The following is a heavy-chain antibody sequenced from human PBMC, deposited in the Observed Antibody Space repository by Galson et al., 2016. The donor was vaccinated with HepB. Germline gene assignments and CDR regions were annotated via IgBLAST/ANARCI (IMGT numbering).Heavy chain of an antibody. CDR1: GASIRSYY. D-gene: IGHD5-18*01. V-gene: IGHV4-59*08. CDR3: ARWGYSLFDY. Sequence: SETLSLTCTVSGASIRSYYWSWIRQSPGMRLEWIGYIYYSGTTKYNPSLKSRVTISVDTSKNQLSLKLSSVTAADTAVYYCARWGYSLFDYWGRGSLVTVSS. J-gene: IGHJ4*02. CDR2: IYYSGTT.